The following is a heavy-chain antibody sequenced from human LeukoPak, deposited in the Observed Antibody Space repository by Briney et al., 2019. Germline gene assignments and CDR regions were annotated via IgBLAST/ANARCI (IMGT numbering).Heavy chain of an antibody. V-gene: IGHV4-61*01. CDR2: FYYSGST. D-gene: IGHD1-1*01. CDR1: GGSVSSGRYY. Sequence: SETLSLTCTVSGGSVSSGRYYWSWIRQPPGKGLEWIGYFYYSGSTNYNPSLKTRVTISVDTSKNQFSLKVSSVTAADTAVYYCTRKRTGDQGYYFDYWGQGTLVTVSS. J-gene: IGHJ4*02. CDR3: TRKRTGDQGYYFDY.